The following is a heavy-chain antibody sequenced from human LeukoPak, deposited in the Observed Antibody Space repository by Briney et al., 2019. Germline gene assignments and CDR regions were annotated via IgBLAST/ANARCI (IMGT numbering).Heavy chain of an antibody. CDR2: IYYTGST. CDR1: GGSISSYY. V-gene: IGHV4-59*01. D-gene: IGHD3-22*01. Sequence: KPSESPSLTCTVPGGSISSYYWSWIREPPGKGLGWIGYIYYTGSTNYNSSLKSRVTISVDTSKNQFSLKVSSVTAADTAVYYCARGPDASGYYSNWFDPWGQGNLVTVSS. CDR3: ARGPDASGYYSNWFDP. J-gene: IGHJ5*02.